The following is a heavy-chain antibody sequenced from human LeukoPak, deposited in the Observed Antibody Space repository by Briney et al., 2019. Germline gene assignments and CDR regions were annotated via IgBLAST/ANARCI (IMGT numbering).Heavy chain of an antibody. CDR3: ARGLAVAGRYYYYGMDV. D-gene: IGHD6-19*01. CDR1: GGSFSGYY. CDR2: INHSGST. V-gene: IGHV4-34*01. J-gene: IGHJ6*04. Sequence: SETLSLTCAVYGGSFSGYYWSWIRQPPGKGLEWIGEINHSGSTNYNPSLKSRVTISVDTSKNQFSLKLGSVTAADTAVYYCARGLAVAGRYYYYGMDVWGKGTTVTVSS.